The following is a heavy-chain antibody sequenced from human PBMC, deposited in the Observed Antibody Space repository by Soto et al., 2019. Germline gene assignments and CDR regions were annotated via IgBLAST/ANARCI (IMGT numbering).Heavy chain of an antibody. CDR1: GGSFSGYY. J-gene: IGHJ4*02. Sequence: QVQLQQWGAGLLKPSETLSLTCAVYGGSFSGYYWSWIRQPPGKGLEWIGEINHSGSTNYNPSLKSRVTISVDTSKNQFSLKLSSVTAADTAVYYCARGLGNCSGGSCYSGTVDYWGQGTLVTVSS. CDR3: ARGLGNCSGGSCYSGTVDY. V-gene: IGHV4-34*01. CDR2: INHSGST. D-gene: IGHD2-15*01.